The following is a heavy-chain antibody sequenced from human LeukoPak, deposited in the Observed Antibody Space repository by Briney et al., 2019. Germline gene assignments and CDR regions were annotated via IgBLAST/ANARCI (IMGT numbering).Heavy chain of an antibody. D-gene: IGHD1-26*01. CDR3: ARVKGEGAHFDY. CDR2: IDISGSTI. CDR1: GFTFSTYE. Sequence: GGSLRLSCAASGFTFSTYEMNWVRQAPGKGLEWVSYIDISGSTIYYADSVKGRFTVSRDNAKNSLYLQMHSLRAEDTVFYHCARVKGEGAHFDYWGQGTLVTVSS. V-gene: IGHV3-48*03. J-gene: IGHJ4*02.